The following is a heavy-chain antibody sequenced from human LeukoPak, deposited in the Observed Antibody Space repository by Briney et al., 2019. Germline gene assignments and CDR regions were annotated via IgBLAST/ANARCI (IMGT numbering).Heavy chain of an antibody. CDR1: GFTFSSYA. CDR2: IKQDGSEQ. J-gene: IGHJ4*02. Sequence: GRSLRLSCAASGFTFSSYAMHWVRQAPGKGLEWVANIKQDGSEQYYVDSVKGRFTISRDNAKNTLYLQLNSLRAEDTAVYYCARGLMFYYGSGSFLNYWGQGTLVTVSS. CDR3: ARGLMFYYGSGSFLNY. V-gene: IGHV3-7*03. D-gene: IGHD3-10*01.